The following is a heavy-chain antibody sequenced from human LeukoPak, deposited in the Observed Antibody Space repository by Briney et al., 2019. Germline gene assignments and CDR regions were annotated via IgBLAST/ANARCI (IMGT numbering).Heavy chain of an antibody. V-gene: IGHV4-34*01. Sequence: SETLSLTCAVYGGSFSGYYWSWIRQPPGKGLEWIGEINHSGSTNYNPSLKSRVTISVDTSKNQFSLKLSSVTAADTAVYYRARQYYYDSSGYFTWFDPWGQGTLVAVSS. CDR3: ARQYYYDSSGYFTWFDP. D-gene: IGHD3-22*01. CDR1: GGSFSGYY. CDR2: INHSGST. J-gene: IGHJ5*02.